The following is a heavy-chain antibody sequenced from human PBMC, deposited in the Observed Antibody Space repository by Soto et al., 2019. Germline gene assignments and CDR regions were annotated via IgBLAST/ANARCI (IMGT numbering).Heavy chain of an antibody. V-gene: IGHV4-34*01. CDR1: VWSFSGYY. Sequence: PLEALSVTCAVYVWSFSGYYLSWIRQPPGKGLEWIGEINRSGSTNYNPSLKSRVTISVDTSKNQSPLTLSSVTAADTAVYYCARAGGSSSIRYSVPTHRRDNWFAPWGQGTLVTVS. CDR2: INRSGST. J-gene: IGHJ5*02. D-gene: IGHD6-13*01. CDR3: ARAGGSSSIRYSVPTHRRDNWFAP.